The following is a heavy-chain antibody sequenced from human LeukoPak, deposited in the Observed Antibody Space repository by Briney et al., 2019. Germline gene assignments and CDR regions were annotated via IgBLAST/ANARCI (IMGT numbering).Heavy chain of an antibody. CDR3: AIYDFTYFDY. CDR2: IYYSGST. Sequence: SETLSLTCTVSGGSISSSSYYWGWIRQPPGKGLEWIGSIYYSGSTYYNPSLKSRVTISVDTSKNQFSLKLSSVTAADTAVYYCAIYDFTYFDYWGQGTLVTVSS. CDR1: GGSISSSSYY. J-gene: IGHJ4*02. D-gene: IGHD3-3*01. V-gene: IGHV4-39*01.